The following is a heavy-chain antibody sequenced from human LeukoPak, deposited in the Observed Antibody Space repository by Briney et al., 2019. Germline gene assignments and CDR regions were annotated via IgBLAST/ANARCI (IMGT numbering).Heavy chain of an antibody. CDR1: GYTFTGYY. D-gene: IGHD1-26*01. CDR3: ARVSELPIWYFDL. CDR2: INPNSGGT. J-gene: IGHJ2*01. Sequence: AASVKVSCKASGYTFTGYYMHWVRQAPGQGLEWMGWINPNSGGTNYAQKFQGRVTMTRDTSISTAYMELSRLRSDDTAVYYCARVSELPIWYFDLWGRGTLVTVSS. V-gene: IGHV1-2*02.